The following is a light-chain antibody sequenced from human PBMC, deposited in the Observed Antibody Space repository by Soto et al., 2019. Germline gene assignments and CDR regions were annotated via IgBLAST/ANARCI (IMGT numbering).Light chain of an antibody. CDR2: KAS. Sequence: IQITQCPSTLSASVVDRVTITCRASQSISSWLAWYQQKPGKAPKLLIYKASSLESGVPPRFSGSGSGTEFTLTISSLQPDDFATYYCQQYHSYSWTFGQGTKVDIK. CDR3: QQYHSYSWT. CDR1: QSISSW. V-gene: IGKV1-5*03. J-gene: IGKJ1*01.